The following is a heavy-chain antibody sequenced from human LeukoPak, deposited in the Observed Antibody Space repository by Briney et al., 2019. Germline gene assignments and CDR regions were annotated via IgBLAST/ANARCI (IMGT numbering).Heavy chain of an antibody. CDR2: IIPIFGTA. Sequence: SVKVSCKASGGTFIIYAISWVRQAPGQGLEWMGGIIPIFGTANYAQKFQGRVTITTDESTSTAYMELSSLRSEDTAVYYCARGRHSSGWYTGSFDYWGQGTLVTVSS. D-gene: IGHD6-19*01. CDR1: GGTFIIYA. V-gene: IGHV1-69*05. CDR3: ARGRHSSGWYTGSFDY. J-gene: IGHJ4*02.